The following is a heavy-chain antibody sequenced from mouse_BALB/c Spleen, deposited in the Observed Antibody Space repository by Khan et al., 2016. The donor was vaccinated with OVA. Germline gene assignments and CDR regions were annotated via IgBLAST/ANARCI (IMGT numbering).Heavy chain of an antibody. Sequence: EVQLRESGPGLVKPSQSLSLTCTVTGYSITSDYAWNWIRQFPGNKLEWMGYISYSGSTSYNPSLKSRISITRDTSKNQFFLQLNSVTTEDTATYYCARSRGTARYFDVWGAGTTVTVSS. V-gene: IGHV3-2*02. J-gene: IGHJ1*01. CDR2: ISYSGST. D-gene: IGHD1-2*01. CDR1: GYSITSDYA. CDR3: ARSRGTARYFDV.